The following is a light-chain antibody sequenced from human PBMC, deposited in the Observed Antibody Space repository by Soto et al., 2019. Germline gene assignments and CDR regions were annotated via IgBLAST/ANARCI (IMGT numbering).Light chain of an antibody. CDR2: NAS. CDR3: QQYSDYPWT. Sequence: EIKMYQSPSTLSTSAGERATLTCRASQSVSSYLAWYQQKPGQAPRLLIYNASTLETGVPARFSGSGSGTEFTLTISRLQPEDVAMYYCQQYSDYPWTFGQGTKVDIK. CDR1: QSVSSY. V-gene: IGKV1-5*03. J-gene: IGKJ1*01.